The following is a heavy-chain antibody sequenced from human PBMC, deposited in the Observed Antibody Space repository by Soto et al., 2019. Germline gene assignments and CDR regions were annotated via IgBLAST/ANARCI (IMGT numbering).Heavy chain of an antibody. CDR3: AKKGGGLDS. J-gene: IGHJ4*02. V-gene: IGHV5-51*03. Sequence: EVQLVQSGAEVRKPGESLKISCKGSGYSFTNSWIAWLRQMPGKGLEWMGIIYPGDSETKYSPSFQGHVTISVDKSISTAYLQWTSLKASHTAIYYCAKKGGGLDSWGQGTLVTVSS. CDR1: GYSFTNSW. D-gene: IGHD2-15*01. CDR2: IYPGDSET.